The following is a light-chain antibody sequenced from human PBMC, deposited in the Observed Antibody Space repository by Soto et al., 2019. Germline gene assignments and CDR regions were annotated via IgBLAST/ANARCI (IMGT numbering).Light chain of an antibody. V-gene: IGKV3-11*01. CDR1: QSVSSN. CDR2: DAS. Sequence: EIVITQSPATRSVSPGERATLSFRASQSVSSNLAWYQQKPGQSPRLLIYDASNRATDIPARFSGSGSGTDFTLTISSLDPEDFAVYYCHKRSKWPLNCGGGTKGDIK. J-gene: IGKJ4*01. CDR3: HKRSKWPLN.